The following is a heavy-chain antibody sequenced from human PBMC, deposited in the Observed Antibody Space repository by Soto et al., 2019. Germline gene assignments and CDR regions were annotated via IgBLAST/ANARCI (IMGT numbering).Heavy chain of an antibody. CDR2: ISGSGGST. CDR3: ANVGYCSGGSCYESNYFDY. V-gene: IGHV3-23*01. CDR1: GFTFSSYA. J-gene: IGHJ4*02. D-gene: IGHD2-15*01. Sequence: EVQLLESGGGLVQPGGSLRLSCAASGFTFSSYAMSWVRQAPGKGLEWVSAISGSGGSTYYADSVKGRFTVYRDNSKNTLYLQMNSLRAEDTAVYYCANVGYCSGGSCYESNYFDYWGQGTLVTVSS.